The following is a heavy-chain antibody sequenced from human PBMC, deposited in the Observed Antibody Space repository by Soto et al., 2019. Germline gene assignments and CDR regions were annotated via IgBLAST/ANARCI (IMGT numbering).Heavy chain of an antibody. CDR2: ISYDGSNK. V-gene: IGHV3-30-3*01. CDR1: GFTFSSYA. Sequence: QVQLVESGGGVVQPGRSLRLSCAASGFTFSSYAMHWVRQAPGKGLEWVAVISYDGSNKYYADSVKGRFTISRDNSKNTLYLQMNSLRAEDTAVYYCARDFDIWGRGTMVTVSS. J-gene: IGHJ3*02. CDR3: ARDFDI.